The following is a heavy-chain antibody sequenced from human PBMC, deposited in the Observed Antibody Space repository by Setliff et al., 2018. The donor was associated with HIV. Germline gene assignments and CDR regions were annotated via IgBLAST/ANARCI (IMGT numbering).Heavy chain of an antibody. CDR2: IYYSGST. Sequence: PSETLSLTCTVSAGSIRSSTYYWAWIRQPPGKGLERIGTIYYSGSTNYNPSLKSRVSISVDTSKNQFSLKLSSVTAADTAVYYCARGSFIGDYYYFDYWGQGTLVTVSS. J-gene: IGHJ4*02. V-gene: IGHV4-39*07. D-gene: IGHD3-10*01. CDR1: AGSIRSSTYY. CDR3: ARGSFIGDYYYFDY.